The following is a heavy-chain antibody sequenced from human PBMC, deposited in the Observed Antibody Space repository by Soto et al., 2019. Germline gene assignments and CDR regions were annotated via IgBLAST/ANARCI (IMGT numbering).Heavy chain of an antibody. V-gene: IGHV4-59*01. CDR2: IYYSGST. D-gene: IGHD6-13*01. CDR1: GGSISSYY. CDR3: ARVYSSSWYADYFDY. Sequence: SETLSLTCTVSGGSISSYYWSWIRQPPGKGLEWIGYIYYSGSTNYNPSLKSRVTISVDTSKNQFSLKLSSVTAADTAVYYCARVYSSSWYADYFDYWGQGTLVTVSS. J-gene: IGHJ4*02.